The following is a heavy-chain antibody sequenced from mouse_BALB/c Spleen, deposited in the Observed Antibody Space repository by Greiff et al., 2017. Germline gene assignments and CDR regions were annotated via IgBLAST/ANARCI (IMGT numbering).Heavy chain of an antibody. V-gene: IGHV5-9-4*01. Sequence: EVQLVESGGGLVKPGGSLKLSCAASGFTFSSYAMSWVRQSPEKRLEWVAEISSGGSYTYYPDTVTGRFTISRDNAKNTLYLEMSSLRSEDTAMYYCANWDPGAYWGQGTLVTVSA. D-gene: IGHD4-1*01. CDR2: ISSGGSYT. CDR3: ANWDPGAY. CDR1: GFTFSSYA. J-gene: IGHJ3*01.